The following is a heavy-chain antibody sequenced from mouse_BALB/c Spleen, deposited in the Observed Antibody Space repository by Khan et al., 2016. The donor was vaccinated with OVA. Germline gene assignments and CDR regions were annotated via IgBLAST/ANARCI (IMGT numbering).Heavy chain of an antibody. CDR1: GYSITSDYA. J-gene: IGHJ2*01. CDR2: ISYSGST. V-gene: IGHV3-2*02. CDR3: ARSIMAN. Sequence: EVQLQESGPGLVKPSQSLSLTCPVTGYSITSDYAWNWIRQFPGNKLEWMGYISYSGSTSYNPSLKSRISITRYTSKNQFFLQLNSVTTEDTSPYYCARSIMANWGQGTTLTVSS.